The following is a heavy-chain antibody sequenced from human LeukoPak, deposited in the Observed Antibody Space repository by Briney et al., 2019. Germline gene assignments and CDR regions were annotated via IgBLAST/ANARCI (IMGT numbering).Heavy chain of an antibody. CDR3: AKVGVVYDSSGFYPDY. Sequence: GGSLRLSCAASGFTFSSYGMHWVRQAPGKGLEWVSFIRYDGNNQNYADSVKGRFTISRDNSKNTLYLQMNSLRTEDTAVYYCAKVGVVYDSSGFYPDYWGQGTLVSVSS. D-gene: IGHD3-22*01. CDR2: IRYDGNNQ. V-gene: IGHV3-30*02. J-gene: IGHJ4*02. CDR1: GFTFSSYG.